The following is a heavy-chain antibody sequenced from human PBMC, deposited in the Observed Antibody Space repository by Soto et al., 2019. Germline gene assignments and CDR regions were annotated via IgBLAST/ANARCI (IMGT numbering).Heavy chain of an antibody. CDR1: GGSISSGGYS. J-gene: IGHJ4*02. CDR2: IYHSGST. Sequence: SETLSLTCAVSGGSISSGGYSWSWIRQPPGKGLEWIGYIYHSGSTNYNPSLKSRVTISVDKSKNQFSLKLSSVTAADTAVYYCARLLYSYGFENLDYWGQGTLVTVS. D-gene: IGHD5-18*01. CDR3: ARLLYSYGFENLDY. V-gene: IGHV4-30-2*01.